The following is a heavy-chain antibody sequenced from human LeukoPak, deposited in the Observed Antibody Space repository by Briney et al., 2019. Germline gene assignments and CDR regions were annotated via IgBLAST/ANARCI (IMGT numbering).Heavy chain of an antibody. Sequence: GGSLRLSCAASGFTFSSYWMHWVRQAPGKGLEGVSRINEDGSIITYEDSVKGRFTISRDNAKNTLYLQMNSLRAEETAVYYCVRDLILVWTPGDDFDYWGQGTLVTVSS. CDR1: GFTFSSYW. CDR3: VRDLILVWTPGDDFDY. V-gene: IGHV3-74*01. CDR2: INEDGSII. J-gene: IGHJ4*02. D-gene: IGHD2-8*01.